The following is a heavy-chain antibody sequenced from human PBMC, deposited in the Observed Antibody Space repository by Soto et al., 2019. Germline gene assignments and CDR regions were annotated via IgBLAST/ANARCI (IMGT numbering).Heavy chain of an antibody. D-gene: IGHD3-16*02. CDR3: ARVTMITFGGVIVTDYYGMDV. Sequence: QVQLQESGPGLVKPSETLSLTCTVSGGSISSYYWSWIRQPAGKGLEWIGRIYTSGSTNYNPSLKSRVTMSVDTSKNQFSLKLRSVTAADTAVYYCARVTMITFGGVIVTDYYGMDVWGQGTTVTVSS. V-gene: IGHV4-4*07. CDR2: IYTSGST. CDR1: GGSISSYY. J-gene: IGHJ6*02.